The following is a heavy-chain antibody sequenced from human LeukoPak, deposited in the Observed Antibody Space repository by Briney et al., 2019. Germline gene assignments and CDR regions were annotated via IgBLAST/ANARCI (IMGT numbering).Heavy chain of an antibody. D-gene: IGHD2-15*01. Sequence: ASVKVSCKASGYTFTSYGISWVRQAPGQGLEWMGWINPKSGGTKYAQTFQGRVTMTRDTSISTAYMELSRLIFDDTAVYYCARDPLRRSGSWFGSNWFDPWGQGTLVTVSS. J-gene: IGHJ5*02. CDR3: ARDPLRRSGSWFGSNWFDP. CDR1: GYTFTSYG. V-gene: IGHV1-2*02. CDR2: INPKSGGT.